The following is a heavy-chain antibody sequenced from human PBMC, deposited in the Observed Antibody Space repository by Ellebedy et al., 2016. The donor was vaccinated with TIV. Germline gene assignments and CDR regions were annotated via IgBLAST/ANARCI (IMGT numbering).Heavy chain of an antibody. J-gene: IGHJ3*02. CDR1: GFTFSSYS. CDR2: ISSSAITI. CDR3: AAVQYWEAAFDI. Sequence: PGGSLRLSCVASGFTFSSYSMNWVRQAPGKGLEWVSHISSSAITIYYADSVKGRFTISRDNAKNTLYLQMNSLRAEDTAVYYCAAVQYWEAAFDIWGQGTMVTVSS. V-gene: IGHV3-48*04. D-gene: IGHD2-8*02.